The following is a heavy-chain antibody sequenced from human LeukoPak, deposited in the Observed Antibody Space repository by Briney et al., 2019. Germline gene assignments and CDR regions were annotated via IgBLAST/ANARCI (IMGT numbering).Heavy chain of an antibody. J-gene: IGHJ4*02. V-gene: IGHV5-51*01. Sequence: GESLKISCKGSGYSFTSYWIGWVRQMPGKGLEWMGIIYPGDSDTRYSPSFQGQVTISADKSISTAYLQWSSPKASDTAMYYCASSYCSSTSCPQTLLYWGQGTLVTVSS. D-gene: IGHD2-2*01. CDR2: IYPGDSDT. CDR3: ASSYCSSTSCPQTLLY. CDR1: GYSFTSYW.